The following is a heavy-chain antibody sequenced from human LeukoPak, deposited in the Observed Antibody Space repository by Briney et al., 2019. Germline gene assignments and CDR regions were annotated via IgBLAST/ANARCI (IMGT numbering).Heavy chain of an antibody. CDR2: IDFEGVDK. CDR1: GFTFNNIG. CDR3: AKDLHGGYSSDY. J-gene: IGHJ4*02. D-gene: IGHD4-23*01. V-gene: IGHV3-30*02. Sequence: GGSLRLSCAASGFTFNNIGMHWVRQAPGKGLEFVSFIDFEGVDKYYADSVKGRFTISKDSSKATLYLQMNSLRPEDTAVYYCAKDLHGGYSSDYWGQGTLVTVSS.